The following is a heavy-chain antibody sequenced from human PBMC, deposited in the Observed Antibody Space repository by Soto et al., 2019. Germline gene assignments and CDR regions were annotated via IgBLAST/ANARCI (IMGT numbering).Heavy chain of an antibody. J-gene: IGHJ4*02. CDR2: ISSGSSDT. CDR3: ARVAY. V-gene: IGHV3-21*01. CDR1: GFTFSRVS. Sequence: GESLKISCEASGFTFSRVSMNCVRQVPGKGLEWVASISSGSSDTWYADSVKGRFIISRDNAQNSLFLQMNTPRPEDTAMYYCARVAYWGPGTQVTVSS.